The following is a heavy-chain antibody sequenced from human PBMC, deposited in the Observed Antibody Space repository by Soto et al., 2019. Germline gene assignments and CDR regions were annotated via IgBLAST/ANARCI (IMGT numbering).Heavy chain of an antibody. CDR3: ARGRPGRSSGWYNY. CDR1: GGSFSGYY. CDR2: TNPSGST. Sequence: SETLSLTCAVYGGSFSGYYWSWIRQPPGKGLEWIGETNPSGSTNYNPSLKSRVTISVDTSKNQFSLNLSSVTAADTAVYYCARGRPGRSSGWYNYWGQGTLVTVSS. D-gene: IGHD6-19*01. V-gene: IGHV4-34*01. J-gene: IGHJ4*02.